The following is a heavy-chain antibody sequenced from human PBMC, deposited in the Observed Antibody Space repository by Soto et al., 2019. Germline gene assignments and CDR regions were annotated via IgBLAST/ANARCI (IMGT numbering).Heavy chain of an antibody. CDR2: IYYSGST. CDR1: GGSISSYY. Sequence: LETLSLTCTVSGGSISSYYWSWIRQPPGKGLEWIGYIYYSGSTNYNPSLKSRVTISVDTSKNQFSLKLSSVTAADTAVYYCARHRDSGYDPYDYWGQGTLVTVSS. D-gene: IGHD5-12*01. J-gene: IGHJ4*02. CDR3: ARHRDSGYDPYDY. V-gene: IGHV4-59*08.